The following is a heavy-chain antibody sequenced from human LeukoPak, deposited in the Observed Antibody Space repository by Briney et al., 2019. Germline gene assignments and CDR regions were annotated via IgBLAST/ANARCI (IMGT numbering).Heavy chain of an antibody. CDR2: ISTSGST. CDR3: ARTVGEELRYFDWLSIPLYNWFDP. D-gene: IGHD3-9*01. J-gene: IGHJ5*02. Sequence: SETLSLTCTVSGGSVSTYYWSWIRQPGGKGLEWIGRISTSGSTNYNPSLKSRVTISVDTSKNQFSLKLSSVTAADTAVYYCARTVGEELRYFDWLSIPLYNWFDPWGQGTLVTVSS. CDR1: GGSVSTYY. V-gene: IGHV4-4*07.